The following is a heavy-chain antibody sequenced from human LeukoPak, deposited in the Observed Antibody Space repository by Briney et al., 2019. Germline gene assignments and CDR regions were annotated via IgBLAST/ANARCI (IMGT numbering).Heavy chain of an antibody. CDR1: GYSFTSYW. D-gene: IGHD1-26*01. CDR3: ARGATTLDS. V-gene: IGHV5-51*01. Sequence: GESLKISFKGSGYSFTSYWIGWVRPMPGKGLEWMGIFYPGDSNTRYSPSFQGQVTISADNSISTAYLQWSSLKASDTAMYYCARGATTLDSWGQGTLVTVSS. CDR2: FYPGDSNT. J-gene: IGHJ4*02.